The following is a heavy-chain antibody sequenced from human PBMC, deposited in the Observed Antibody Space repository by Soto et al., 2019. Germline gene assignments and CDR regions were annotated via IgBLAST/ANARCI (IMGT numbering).Heavy chain of an antibody. J-gene: IGHJ4*02. CDR1: VESFGGYS. CDR2: IDHSGST. V-gene: IGHV4-34*01. D-gene: IGHD3-16*01. Sequence: PSETLSLTCAVYVESFGGYSWSWVRQPPGKGLEWIGEIDHSGSTDYNPSLKSRVTISVDTSKNQFSLKLRPVTVADTAVYYCARSPTHFNYAWGNATYWGQGTLVTVSS. CDR3: ARSPTHFNYAWGNATY.